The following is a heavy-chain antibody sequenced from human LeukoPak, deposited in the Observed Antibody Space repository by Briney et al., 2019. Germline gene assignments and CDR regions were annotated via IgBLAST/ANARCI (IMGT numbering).Heavy chain of an antibody. CDR2: IFHGGSA. V-gene: IGHV4-38-2*02. D-gene: IGHD3-3*01. Sequence: SETLSLTCIVSGYSISSSYFWGWVRQPPGKGLEWIGSIFHGGSANYNPSLKSRVTISVDTSQNQFSLNLTSLTAADTAVYYCARGRDFWSTSYPTTISCYFDYWGQGSLVAVSS. CDR1: GYSISSSYF. J-gene: IGHJ4*02. CDR3: ARGRDFWSTSYPTTISCYFDY.